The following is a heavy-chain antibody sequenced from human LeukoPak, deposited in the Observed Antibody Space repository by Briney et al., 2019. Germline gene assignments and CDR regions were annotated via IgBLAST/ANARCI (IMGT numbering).Heavy chain of an antibody. CDR2: IIPIFGTA. D-gene: IGHD5-18*01. J-gene: IGHJ4*02. Sequence: GASVKVSCKASGGTFSSYAISWVRQAPGQGLEWMGGIIPIFGTANYAQKFQGRVTITADKSTSTAYMELSSLRSEDTAVYYCARGKQSYSYGSFFDYWGQGTLVTVSS. CDR3: ARGKQSYSYGSFFDY. V-gene: IGHV1-69*06. CDR1: GGTFSSYA.